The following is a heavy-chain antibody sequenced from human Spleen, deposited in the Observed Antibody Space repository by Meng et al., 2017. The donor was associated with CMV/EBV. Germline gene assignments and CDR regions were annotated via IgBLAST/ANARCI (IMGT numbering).Heavy chain of an antibody. CDR3: ATGVAATPYY. V-gene: IGHV4-38-2*02. CDR1: GYSISSGYY. J-gene: IGHJ4*02. D-gene: IGHD2-15*01. Sequence: SETLSLTCTVSGYSISSGYYWGWIRQPPGKGLEWIGSIYHSGSTYYNPSLKSRVTISVDTSKNQFSLKLSSVTAADTAVYYCATGVAATPYYWGQGTLVTVSS. CDR2: IYHSGST.